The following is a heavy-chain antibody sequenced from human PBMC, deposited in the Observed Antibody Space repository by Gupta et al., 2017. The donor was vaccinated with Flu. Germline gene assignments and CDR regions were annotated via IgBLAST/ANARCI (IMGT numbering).Heavy chain of an antibody. J-gene: IGHJ4*02. CDR1: GFTFSASW. CDR2: INQDGSTK. V-gene: IGHV3-7*01. Sequence: EVQLVDSGGGLVQPGGSLRLSCAASGFTFSASWMNWVRQAPGKGLEWVANINQDGSTKNYVDSLKGRFTVSRDNAKNSLFLQVDSLRAEDTAVYFCARNRGWEQFDYWGQGTLVTVSS. D-gene: IGHD5-24*01. CDR3: ARNRGWEQFDY.